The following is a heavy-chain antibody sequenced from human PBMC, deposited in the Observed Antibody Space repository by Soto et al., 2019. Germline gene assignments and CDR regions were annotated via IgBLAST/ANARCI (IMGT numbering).Heavy chain of an antibody. Sequence: GGSLRLCCTSSRFTFSANGMSWVRHSPGRGLEWVSAILRGWPTSDADSVKARCNISSDNSKNTLDLQMNSLRAEDTAVYYWAQANRGGSGSFFYYYYGMDVWGQGATVTVSS. D-gene: IGHD3-10*01. V-gene: IGHV3-23*01. CDR1: RFTFSANG. CDR3: AQANRGGSGSFFYYYYGMDV. J-gene: IGHJ6*02. CDR2: ILRGWPT.